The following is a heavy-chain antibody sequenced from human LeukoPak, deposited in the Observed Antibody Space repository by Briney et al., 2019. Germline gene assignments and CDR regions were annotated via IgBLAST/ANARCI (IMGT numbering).Heavy chain of an antibody. V-gene: IGHV4-34*01. CDR2: INHSGST. Sequence: PSETLSLTCAVYGGSFSGYYWSWIRQPPGKGLEWIGEINHSGSTNYNPSLKSRVTISVDMSKNQFSMKLSSVTAADTAVYYCASALWFGELELDPWGQGTLVTVSS. D-gene: IGHD3-10*01. J-gene: IGHJ5*02. CDR3: ASALWFGELELDP. CDR1: GGSFSGYY.